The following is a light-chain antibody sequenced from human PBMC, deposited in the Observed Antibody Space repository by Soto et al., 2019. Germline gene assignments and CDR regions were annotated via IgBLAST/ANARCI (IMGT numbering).Light chain of an antibody. Sequence: QSALTQPPSASGSPGQSVTISCTGTSSDVGGYNYVSWYQQHPGKVPKLMVYEVNKRPSGVPDRFSGSKSGNTASLTVSWLQAEDEADYYCTSDAGGNNVFGTGTKVTVL. J-gene: IGLJ1*01. V-gene: IGLV2-8*01. CDR3: TSDAGGNNV. CDR2: EVN. CDR1: SSDVGGYNY.